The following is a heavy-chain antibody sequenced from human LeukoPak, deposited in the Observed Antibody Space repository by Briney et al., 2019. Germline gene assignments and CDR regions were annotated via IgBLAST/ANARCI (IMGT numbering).Heavy chain of an antibody. J-gene: IGHJ4*02. CDR1: GFTFSSYG. V-gene: IGHV3-30*18. D-gene: IGHD3-10*01. CDR2: ISYDGSNK. Sequence: GGSLRLSCAASGFTFSSYGMHWVRQAPGKGLEWVAVISYDGSNKYYADSVKGRFTISRDNSKNTLYLQMNSLRAEDTAVCYCAKVSGEFDYWGQGTLVTVSS. CDR3: AKVSGEFDY.